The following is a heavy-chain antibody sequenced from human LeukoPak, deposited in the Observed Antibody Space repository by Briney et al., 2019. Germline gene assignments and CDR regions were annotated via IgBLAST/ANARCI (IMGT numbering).Heavy chain of an antibody. J-gene: IGHJ5*02. V-gene: IGHV4-61*02. CDR3: ARGKTMVRGVIITFRAEWFDP. CDR2: IYTSGST. Sequence: PSETLSLTCTVSGGSISSGSYYWSWIRQPAGKGLEWIGRIYTSGSTNYNPSLKSRVTISVDTSKNQFSLKLSSVTAADTAVYYCARGKTMVRGVIITFRAEWFDPWGQGTLVTVSS. CDR1: GGSISSGSYY. D-gene: IGHD3-10*01.